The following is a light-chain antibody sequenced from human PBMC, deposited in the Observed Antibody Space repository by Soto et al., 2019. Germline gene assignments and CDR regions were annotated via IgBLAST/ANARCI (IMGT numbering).Light chain of an antibody. CDR1: SSDVGGYDS. CDR3: SSYAGTNHLTV. Sequence: QSALTQPPSASGSPGQSVTISCTGTSSDVGGYDSVSWYQQHPGKAPKLMIYEVTKRPSGVPDRFSGSKSGNTASLTVSGLQAEDEADYYCSSYAGTNHLTVFGGGTKLTVL. V-gene: IGLV2-8*01. J-gene: IGLJ2*01. CDR2: EVT.